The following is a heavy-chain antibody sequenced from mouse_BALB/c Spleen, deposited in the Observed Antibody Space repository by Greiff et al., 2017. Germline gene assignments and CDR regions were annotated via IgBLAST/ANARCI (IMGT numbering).Heavy chain of an antibody. CDR1: GYSITSYYA. CDR3: ARVLQLGEDYFDY. V-gene: IGHV3-2*02. J-gene: IGHJ2*01. D-gene: IGHD4-1*02. CDR2: ISYSGST. Sequence: EVQLVESGPGLVKPSQSLSLTCTVTGYSITSYYAWNWIRQFPGNKLEWMGYISYSGSTSYNPSLKSRISITRDTSKNQFFLQLNSVTTEDTATYYCARVLQLGEDYFDYWGQGTTLTVSS.